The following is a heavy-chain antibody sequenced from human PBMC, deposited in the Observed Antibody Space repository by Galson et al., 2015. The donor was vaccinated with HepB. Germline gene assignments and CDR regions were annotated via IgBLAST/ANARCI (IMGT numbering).Heavy chain of an antibody. J-gene: IGHJ4*02. CDR1: GFTFSNAW. D-gene: IGHD1-7*01. CDR3: TTGKGITGTTTDY. Sequence: SLRLSCAASGFTFSNAWMNWVRQAPGKGLEWVGRIKSKTDGGTTDYAAPVKGRFTISRDDSKNTLYLQMNSLKTEDTAVYYCTTGKGITGTTTDYWGQGTLVTVPS. V-gene: IGHV3-15*07. CDR2: IKSKTDGGTT.